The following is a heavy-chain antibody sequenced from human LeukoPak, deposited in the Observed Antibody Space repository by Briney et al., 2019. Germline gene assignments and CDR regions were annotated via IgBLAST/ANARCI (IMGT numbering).Heavy chain of an antibody. V-gene: IGHV4-34*01. CDR3: AGGSLSSSWPPFDY. J-gene: IGHJ4*02. D-gene: IGHD6-13*01. Sequence: SETLSLTCAVYGGSFSGYYWSWIRQPPGKGLEWSGEINHSGSTNYNPSLKSRVTISVDTSKNQSSLKLSSVNAADTAVYYCAGGSLSSSWPPFDYWGKGNLVTVSS. CDR2: INHSGST. CDR1: GGSFSGYY.